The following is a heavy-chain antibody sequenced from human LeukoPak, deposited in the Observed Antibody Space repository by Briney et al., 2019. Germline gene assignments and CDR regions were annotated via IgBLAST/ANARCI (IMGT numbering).Heavy chain of an antibody. D-gene: IGHD2-2*01. CDR2: IIPILGIA. CDR1: GGTFSSYA. CDR3: ARSYQLLTTFYFDY. J-gene: IGHJ4*02. Sequence: ASVKVSCKASGGTFSSYAISWVRQAPGQGLEWMGRIIPILGIANYAQKFQGRVTITADESTSIAYMELSSLRSEDTAVYYCARSYQLLTTFYFDYWGQGTLVTVSS. V-gene: IGHV1-69*04.